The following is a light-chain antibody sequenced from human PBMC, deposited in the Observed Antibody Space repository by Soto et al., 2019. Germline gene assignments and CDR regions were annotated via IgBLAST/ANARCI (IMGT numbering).Light chain of an antibody. Sequence: EIVMTQAPATLSVSPGEKATLSCRASQSVSSNLAWYQQKPGQAPWLLIYGASTRATGIPARFSGSGSGTEFTLTISSLQSEDFAVYYCQQYNNWPALAFGGGTKVDIK. V-gene: IGKV3-15*01. CDR1: QSVSSN. CDR3: QQYNNWPALA. CDR2: GAS. J-gene: IGKJ4*01.